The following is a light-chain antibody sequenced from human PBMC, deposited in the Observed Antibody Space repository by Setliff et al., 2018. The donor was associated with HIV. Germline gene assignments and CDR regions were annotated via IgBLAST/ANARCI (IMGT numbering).Light chain of an antibody. Sequence: SYELTQPPSVSVAPGKTARITCGGNNIGSKSVHWYQQKPGQAPVLVIYYDSDRPSGIPERFSGSNSGNTATLTISRVEAGDEADYYCQVWDSSSDLLFGGGTK. V-gene: IGLV3-21*04. CDR1: NIGSKS. CDR2: YDS. CDR3: QVWDSSSDLL. J-gene: IGLJ2*01.